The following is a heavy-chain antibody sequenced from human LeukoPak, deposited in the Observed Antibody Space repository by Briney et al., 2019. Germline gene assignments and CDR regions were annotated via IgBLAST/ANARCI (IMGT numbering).Heavy chain of an antibody. J-gene: IGHJ5*02. V-gene: IGHV3-23*01. CDR2: ISGSGGST. Sequence: GGSLRLSCAASGFTFSSYDMSWVRQAPGKGLEWVSAISGSGGSTYYADSVKGRFTISRDNSKNTLYLQMNSLRAEDTAVYYCAKCRGIAAAGTRDWFDPWGQGTLVTVSS. CDR3: AKCRGIAAAGTRDWFDP. CDR1: GFTFSSYD. D-gene: IGHD6-13*01.